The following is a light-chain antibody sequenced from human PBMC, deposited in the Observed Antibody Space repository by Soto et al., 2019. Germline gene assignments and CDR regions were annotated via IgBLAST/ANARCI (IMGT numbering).Light chain of an antibody. Sequence: EIVFTQSPAALSLSPGERATLSCRASQSVSTYLAWYQQKPGQAPRLLIYDASNRATGIPDRFSGSGSGTDFTLTISSLXPEDSAVYFCQQRSNWPPWTFGQGTKVDIK. CDR2: DAS. J-gene: IGKJ1*01. CDR3: QQRSNWPPWT. CDR1: QSVSTY. V-gene: IGKV3-11*01.